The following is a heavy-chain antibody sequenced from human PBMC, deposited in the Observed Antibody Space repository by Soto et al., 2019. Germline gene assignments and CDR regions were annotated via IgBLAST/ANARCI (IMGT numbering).Heavy chain of an antibody. CDR1: GDSVSSNSVA. J-gene: IGHJ4*02. D-gene: IGHD2-8*02. CDR3: ARDKITGLFDY. CDR2: TYYRSKWFN. Sequence: SQTLSLTCAISGDSVSSNSVAWNWIRQSPSRGLEWLGRTYYRSKWFNDYAVSVKSRIAINPDTSKNQFSLKLTSVTAADTAVYYCARDKITGLFDYWGQGTLVTVSS. V-gene: IGHV6-1*01.